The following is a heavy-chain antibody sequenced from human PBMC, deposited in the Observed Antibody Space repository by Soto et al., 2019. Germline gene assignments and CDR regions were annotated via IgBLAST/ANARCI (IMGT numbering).Heavy chain of an antibody. CDR1: GFIVSSKY. Sequence: GGSLRLSCAVSGFIVSSKYMTWVRQAPGKGLEWVSVIYTGGSTHYADSARGRFTISRDSSKNTLCLQMNSLRAEDAAVYYCTTYTGYGMDVWGQGTTVTVSS. CDR2: IYTGGST. CDR3: TTYTGYGMDV. J-gene: IGHJ6*02. V-gene: IGHV3-53*01. D-gene: IGHD3-16*01.